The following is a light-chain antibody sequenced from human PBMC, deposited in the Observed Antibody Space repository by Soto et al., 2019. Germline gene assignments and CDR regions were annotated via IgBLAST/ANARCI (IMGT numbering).Light chain of an antibody. CDR2: IVN. V-gene: IGLV2-11*01. CDR3: CSYTISATLVV. CDR1: NSDVGTYAY. Sequence: QSVLIQPPSVSGSPGQSVTVSCTGTNSDVGTYAYGSWYQQHPGTVPKSMIYIVNFQSSGVPDRFSDSNSGNAASMTISGLQAEDEADYYCCSYTISATLVVFGGGTKLTVL. J-gene: IGLJ2*01.